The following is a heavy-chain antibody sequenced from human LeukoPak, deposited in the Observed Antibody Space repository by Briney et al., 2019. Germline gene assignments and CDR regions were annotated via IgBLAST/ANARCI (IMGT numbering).Heavy chain of an antibody. J-gene: IGHJ4*02. CDR2: ISYDGSNK. V-gene: IGHV3-30*18. CDR3: AKGGVKWELLSPMGFDY. Sequence: PGGSLRLSCAASGFTFSSYGMHWVRQAPGKGLEWVAVISYDGSNKYYADSVKGRFTISRDNSKNTLYLQMNSLRAEDTAVYYCAKGGVKWELLSPMGFDYWAREPWSPSPQ. D-gene: IGHD1-26*01. CDR1: GFTFSSYG.